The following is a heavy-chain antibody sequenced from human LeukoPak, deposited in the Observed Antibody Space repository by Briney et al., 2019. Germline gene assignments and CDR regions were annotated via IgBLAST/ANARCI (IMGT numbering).Heavy chain of an antibody. Sequence: GGSLRLSCAASGFTFNNYEMNWVRQAPGKGLEWVSFISSSGSTKYYADSVKGRFTISRDNAKKSLDLQINSLRAEDTAVYYCARDYCSSTSCYDYWGQGTMVTVSS. CDR1: GFTFNNYE. CDR3: ARDYCSSTSCYDY. J-gene: IGHJ4*02. V-gene: IGHV3-48*03. CDR2: ISSSGSTK. D-gene: IGHD2-2*01.